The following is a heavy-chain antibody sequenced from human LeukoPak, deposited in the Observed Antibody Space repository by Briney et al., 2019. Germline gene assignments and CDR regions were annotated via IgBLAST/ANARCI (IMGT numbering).Heavy chain of an antibody. J-gene: IGHJ6*03. CDR3: ARDFRDIVVVPAAPPRYYYYYYMDV. D-gene: IGHD2-2*01. CDR1: GGSFSGYY. CDR2: INHSGST. Sequence: PSETLSLTCAVYGGSFSGYYWSWIRQPPGKGLEWIGEINHSGSTNYNPSLKSRVTISVDTSKNQFSLKLSSVTAADTAVYYCARDFRDIVVVPAAPPRYYYYYYMDVWGKGTTVTVSS. V-gene: IGHV4-34*01.